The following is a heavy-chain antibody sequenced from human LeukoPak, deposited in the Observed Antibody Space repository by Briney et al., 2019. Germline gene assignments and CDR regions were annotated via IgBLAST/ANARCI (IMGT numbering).Heavy chain of an antibody. CDR2: IIPIFGTA. Sequence: SVKVSCKASGGTFSSYAISWVRQAPGQGLEWMGGIIPIFGTANYAQKFQGRVTITADESTSTAYMELSSLRSDDTAVYYCARDGWQLWPHFDYWGQGTLVTVSS. CDR3: ARDGWQLWPHFDY. V-gene: IGHV1-69*13. J-gene: IGHJ4*02. D-gene: IGHD5-18*01. CDR1: GGTFSSYA.